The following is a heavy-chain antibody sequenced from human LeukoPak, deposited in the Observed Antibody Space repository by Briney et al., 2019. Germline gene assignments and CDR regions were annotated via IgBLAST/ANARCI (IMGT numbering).Heavy chain of an antibody. V-gene: IGHV4-34*01. CDR2: INHSGST. CDR3: ARGRRLYGSGSYYRPNWFDP. J-gene: IGHJ5*02. CDR1: GGSFSGYY. D-gene: IGHD3-10*01. Sequence: PSETLSLTCAVYGGSFSGYYWSWIRQPPGKGLEWIGEINHSGSTNYNPSLKSRVTISVDTSKNQFSLKLNSVTAADTAVYYCARGRRLYGSGSYYRPNWFDPWGQGTLVTVSS.